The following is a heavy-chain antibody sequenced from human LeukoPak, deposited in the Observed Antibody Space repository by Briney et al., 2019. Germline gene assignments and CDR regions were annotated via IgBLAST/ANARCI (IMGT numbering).Heavy chain of an antibody. CDR3: ATGVVISNRDAFDI. CDR2: IYYSGST. J-gene: IGHJ3*02. CDR1: GGSISSSSYY. D-gene: IGHD3-3*01. V-gene: IGHV4-39*01. Sequence: PSETLSLTCTVSGGSISSSSYYWGWIRQPPGKGLERIGSIYYSGSTYYNPSLKSRVTISVDTSKNQFSLKLSSVTAADTAVYYCATGVVISNRDAFDIWGQGTMVTVSS.